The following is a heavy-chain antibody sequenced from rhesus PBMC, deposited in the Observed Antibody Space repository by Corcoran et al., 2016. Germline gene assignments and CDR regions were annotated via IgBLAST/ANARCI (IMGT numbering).Heavy chain of an antibody. Sequence: QVQLQESGPGLVKPSETLSLTCAVSGGSLSSSWWTSIRTSPGKGLEWIGEIDGYSGLINLNPSLKSRLTISKDASKNQFSLNLSSMSAADTAVYYCVRSSGLSGSYYGFDSWGQGVVVTVSS. D-gene: IGHD2-21*01. CDR1: GGSLSSSW. J-gene: IGHJ6*01. CDR2: IDGYSGLI. CDR3: VRSSGLSGSYYGFDS. V-gene: IGHV4-80*01.